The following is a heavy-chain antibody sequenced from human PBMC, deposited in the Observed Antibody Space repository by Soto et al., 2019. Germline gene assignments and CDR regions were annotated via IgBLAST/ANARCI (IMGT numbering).Heavy chain of an antibody. Sequence: QVQLVQSGGEVKKPGASVKVSCKASGYIFNSFGISWVRQAPGQGLEWMGWISAYTGNTKYAQNFQGRVTMTTDTSTRTAYMELRSLRSDDTDVYYCGRRWTTGEIDYWGQGTLVTVSS. V-gene: IGHV1-18*01. CDR1: GYIFNSFG. D-gene: IGHD4-17*01. CDR2: ISAYTGNT. J-gene: IGHJ4*02. CDR3: GRRWTTGEIDY.